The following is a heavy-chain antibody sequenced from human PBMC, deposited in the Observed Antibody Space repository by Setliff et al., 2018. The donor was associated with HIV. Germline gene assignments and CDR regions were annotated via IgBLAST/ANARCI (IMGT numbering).Heavy chain of an antibody. CDR3: ARDGETTVMGDAFDI. D-gene: IGHD4-4*01. J-gene: IGHJ3*02. Sequence: SETLSLTCTVSGASISGGGYYWSWIRQPAGKGLGWIGRIYTSGSTKNNPSLKSRVTISVDTSKNQFSLRLRSVTAADTAVYYCARDGETTVMGDAFDIWGQGTMVTVSS. CDR2: IYTSGST. V-gene: IGHV4-61*02. CDR1: GASISGGGYY.